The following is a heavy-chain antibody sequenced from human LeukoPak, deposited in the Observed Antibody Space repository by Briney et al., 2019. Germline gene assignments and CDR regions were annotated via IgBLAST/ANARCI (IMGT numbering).Heavy chain of an antibody. J-gene: IGHJ6*03. CDR1: GGSISSSSYY. CDR3: ARRRRSLYYYYYMDV. CDR2: IYYSGST. V-gene: IGHV4-39*07. Sequence: SETLSLTCTVSGGSISSSSYYWGWIRQPPGKGLEWIGSIYYSGSTNYNPSLKSRVTISVDTSKNQFSLKLSSVTAADTAVYYCARRRRSLYYYYYMDVWGQGTTVTVSS.